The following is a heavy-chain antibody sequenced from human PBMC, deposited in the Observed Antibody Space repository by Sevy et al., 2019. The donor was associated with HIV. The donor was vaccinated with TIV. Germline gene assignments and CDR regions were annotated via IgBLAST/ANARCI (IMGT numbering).Heavy chain of an antibody. CDR2: ISGSGGGT. J-gene: IGHJ4*02. CDR1: GFTFSSYA. CDR3: AKDLSLAGFGDY. Sequence: GGSLRLSCAASGFTFSSYAMSWVRQAPGKGLEWVSAISGSGGGTYYADSVKGRFTISRDNSKNTLYLQMNSLRAEDTAVYYCAKDLSLAGFGDYWGQGTLVTVSS. V-gene: IGHV3-23*01. D-gene: IGHD6-19*01.